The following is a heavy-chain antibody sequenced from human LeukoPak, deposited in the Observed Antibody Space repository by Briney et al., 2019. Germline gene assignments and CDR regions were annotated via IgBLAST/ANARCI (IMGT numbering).Heavy chain of an antibody. CDR2: IYYSGST. D-gene: IGHD1-7*01. CDR3: ARQNWNYVAGYYYYMDV. V-gene: IGHV4-59*01. Sequence: SETLSLTCTVSGGSISSYSWSWIRQPPGKGLEWIGYIYYSGSTNYNPSLKSRVTISVDTSKNQFSPKLSSVTAADTAVYYCARQNWNYVAGYYYYMDVWGKGTTVTVSS. J-gene: IGHJ6*03. CDR1: GGSISSYS.